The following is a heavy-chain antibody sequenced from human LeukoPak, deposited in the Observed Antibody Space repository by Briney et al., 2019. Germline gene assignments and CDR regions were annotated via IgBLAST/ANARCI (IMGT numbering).Heavy chain of an antibody. V-gene: IGHV3-30-3*01. CDR2: ISYDGSNK. Sequence: GGSLRLSCAASGFTFSGYAMHWVRQAPGKGLEWVAVISYDGSNKYYADSVKGRFTISRDNSKNTLYLQMNSLRAEDTAVYYCVRYCNGGNCYRDAFDIWGQGTMVTVSS. CDR1: GFTFSGYA. CDR3: VRYCNGGNCYRDAFDI. D-gene: IGHD2-15*01. J-gene: IGHJ3*02.